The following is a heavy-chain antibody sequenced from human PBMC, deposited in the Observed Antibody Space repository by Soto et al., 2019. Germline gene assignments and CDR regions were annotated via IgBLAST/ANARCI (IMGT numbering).Heavy chain of an antibody. CDR1: GGSFSGYY. Sequence: QVQLQQWGAGLLKPSETLSLTCAVYGGSFSGYYWSWIRQPPGKGLEWIGEINHSGSTNYNPSLTSRVTISVDPSKNQFYLKLSSVPAADTAVYYCARSVYGSGAFDYWGQGNLVTVSS. D-gene: IGHD4-17*01. CDR3: ARSVYGSGAFDY. J-gene: IGHJ4*02. V-gene: IGHV4-34*01. CDR2: INHSGST.